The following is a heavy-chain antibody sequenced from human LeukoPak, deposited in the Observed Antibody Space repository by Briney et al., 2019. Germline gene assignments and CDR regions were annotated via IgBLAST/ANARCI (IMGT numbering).Heavy chain of an antibody. CDR2: ISAYNGNT. D-gene: IGHD2-2*01. CDR3: ARFGYCSSTSCYPGAFDI. J-gene: IGHJ3*02. V-gene: IGHV1-18*01. Sequence: GASVKVSCKASGYTFTSYGISWVRQAPGQGLEWMGWISAYNGNTSYAQKLQGRVTMTTDTSTSTAYMELRSLRSDDTAVYYCARFGYCSSTSCYPGAFDIWGQGTMVTVSS. CDR1: GYTFTSYG.